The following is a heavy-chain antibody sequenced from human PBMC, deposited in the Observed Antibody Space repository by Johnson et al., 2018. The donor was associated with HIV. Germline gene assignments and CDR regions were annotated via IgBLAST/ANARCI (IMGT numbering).Heavy chain of an antibody. J-gene: IGHJ3*02. CDR1: GFTFSSYA. CDR2: ISYDGSNK. V-gene: IGHV3-30-3*01. D-gene: IGHD3-10*01. Sequence: QVQLVESGGGVVQPGRSLRLSCAASGFTFSSYAMHWVRQAPGKGLEWVAVISYDGSNKYYADSVKGRCTISRDNSKNTLYLKMNSRRDEETALYYCARALSPYYYGSGKGDAFDIWGQVTMVTVSS. CDR3: ARALSPYYYGSGKGDAFDI.